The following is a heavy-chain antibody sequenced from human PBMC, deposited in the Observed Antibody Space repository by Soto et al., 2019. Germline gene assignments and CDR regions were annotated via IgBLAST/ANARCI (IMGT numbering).Heavy chain of an antibody. Sequence: GGSLRLSCAASGFTFSSYGMHWVRQAPGKGLEWVAVIWYDGSNKYYADSVKGRFTISRDNSKNTLYLQMNSLRAEDTAVYYCARDLGDVVVVVAATPHYGMDVWGQGTTVTVSS. CDR3: ARDLGDVVVVVAATPHYGMDV. J-gene: IGHJ6*02. V-gene: IGHV3-33*01. CDR2: IWYDGSNK. D-gene: IGHD2-15*01. CDR1: GFTFSSYG.